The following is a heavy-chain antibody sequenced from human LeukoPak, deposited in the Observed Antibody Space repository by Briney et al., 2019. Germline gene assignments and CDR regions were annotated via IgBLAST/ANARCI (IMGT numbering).Heavy chain of an antibody. Sequence: ASVKVSCQASGYTFTSYYMHWVRQAPGQGLEWMGRINPNSGGTNYAQKFQGRVTMTRDTSISTAYMELSRLRSDDTAVYYCARGAYHYYDSSGYQRYWGQGTLVTVSS. D-gene: IGHD3-22*01. CDR1: GYTFTSYY. CDR2: INPNSGGT. V-gene: IGHV1-2*06. CDR3: ARGAYHYYDSSGYQRY. J-gene: IGHJ4*02.